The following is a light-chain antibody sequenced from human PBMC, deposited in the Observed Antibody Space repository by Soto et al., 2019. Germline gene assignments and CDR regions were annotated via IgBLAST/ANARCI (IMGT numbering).Light chain of an antibody. CDR2: GAS. CDR1: QSISSN. CDR3: QQYNNWPLT. V-gene: IGKV3-15*01. J-gene: IGKJ4*01. Sequence: EIVMTQSPATLSVTPGERATLSCRASQSISSNLAWYHQKPGQAPRTLIYGASTRATGIPARFSGSGSGTEFTLTISSLQSEDFAVYYCQQYNNWPLTFGGGTKVDIK.